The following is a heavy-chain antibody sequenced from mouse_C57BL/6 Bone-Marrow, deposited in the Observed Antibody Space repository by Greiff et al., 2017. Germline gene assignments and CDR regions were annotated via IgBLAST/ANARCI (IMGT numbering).Heavy chain of an antibody. CDR3: ARGDYYVSS. CDR1: GYTFTSYW. CDR2: IYPGSGST. Sequence: VQLVESGAELVKPGASVKMSCTASGYTFTSYWITWVKQRPGQGLEWIGEIYPGSGSTNYNEKFKSKATLTVDTSSSTAYMQLSSLTSEDSAVYYCARGDYYVSSWGQGTLVTVSA. V-gene: IGHV1-55*01. D-gene: IGHD1-1*01. J-gene: IGHJ3*01.